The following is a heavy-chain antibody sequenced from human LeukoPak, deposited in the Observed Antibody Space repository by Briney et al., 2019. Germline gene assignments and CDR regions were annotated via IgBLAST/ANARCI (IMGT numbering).Heavy chain of an antibody. D-gene: IGHD3-10*01. CDR1: GYSFNSYW. Sequence: GESLKISCKASGYSFNSYWIGWVRQMPGKGLEWIGIVYSLDSETRYSPSFQGHVTISADKSISTAYLQWSGPKASDPAMYYCARAPFYYGSGTYDGFDIWGQGTLVIVSS. CDR3: ARAPFYYGSGTYDGFDI. CDR2: VYSLDSET. J-gene: IGHJ3*02. V-gene: IGHV5-51*01.